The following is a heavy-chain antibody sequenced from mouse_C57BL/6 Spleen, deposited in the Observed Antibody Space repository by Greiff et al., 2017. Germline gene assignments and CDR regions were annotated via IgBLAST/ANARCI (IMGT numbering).Heavy chain of an antibody. CDR3: TRSPYDYDEEGYFDY. J-gene: IGHJ2*01. V-gene: IGHV1-5*01. Sequence: VQLQQSGTVLARPGASVKMSCKTSGYTFTSYWMHWVKQRPGQGLEWIGAIYPGNSDTSYNQKFKGKAKLTAVTSASTAYMALSSLTNEDSAVYYCTRSPYDYDEEGYFDYWGQGTTLTVSS. CDR2: IYPGNSDT. CDR1: GYTFTSYW. D-gene: IGHD2-4*01.